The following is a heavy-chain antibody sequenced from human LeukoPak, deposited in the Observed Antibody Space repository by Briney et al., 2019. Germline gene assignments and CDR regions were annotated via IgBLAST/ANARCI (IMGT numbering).Heavy chain of an antibody. J-gene: IGHJ4*02. CDR3: ARDLGGYSYGLDY. V-gene: IGHV3-21*01. Sequence: GGSLRLSCAASGFTFSSYSMNWVRQAPGKGLEWVSSITSSSSYIYYADSVKGRFTISRHNAKNSLYMQMNSLRAEDTAVYYCARDLGGYSYGLDYWGQGTLVPVSS. CDR1: GFTFSSYS. D-gene: IGHD5-18*01. CDR2: ITSSSSYI.